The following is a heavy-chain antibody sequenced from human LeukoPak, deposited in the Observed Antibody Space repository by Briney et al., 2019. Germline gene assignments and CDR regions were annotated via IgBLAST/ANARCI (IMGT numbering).Heavy chain of an antibody. V-gene: IGHV3-48*02. J-gene: IGHJ4*02. CDR3: ARDSATAFDY. Sequence: GGSLTLSCAVSGFTFSNSGLHWVRQAPGKGLEWLSYISSSRTTVYSADSVKGRFAISRDNAKNSLYLQMNSLRDEDTAVYFCARDSATAFDYWGQGTLVTVSS. CDR2: ISSSRTTV. CDR1: GFTFSNSG. D-gene: IGHD5-12*01.